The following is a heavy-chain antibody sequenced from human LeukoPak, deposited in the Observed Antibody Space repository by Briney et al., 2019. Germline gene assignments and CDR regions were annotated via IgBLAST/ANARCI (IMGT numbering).Heavy chain of an antibody. CDR3: ARNPRLRGVDY. CDR1: GSSFTSYW. V-gene: IGHV5-51*01. D-gene: IGHD3-16*01. CDR2: IYPGDSDT. J-gene: IGHJ4*02. Sequence: KHGASLQISCQGSGSSFTSYWIGWVRQLPGKGLEWMGIIYPGDSDTRYSPSFQGQVTISADKSISTAYLQWSSLKASDTAMYYCARNPRLRGVDYWGQGTLVTVSS.